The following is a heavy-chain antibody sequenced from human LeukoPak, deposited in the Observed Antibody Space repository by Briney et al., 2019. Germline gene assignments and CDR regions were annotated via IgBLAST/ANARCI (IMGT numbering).Heavy chain of an antibody. J-gene: IGHJ4*02. CDR3: ATDISGSLDY. Sequence: GGSLRLSCAASGFTFRNHWMHWVRQAPGKGLVWVARINSDGSITSYADSVKGRFTISRDNAKNTLYLQMNSLRAEDTAVYYCATDISGSLDYWGQGTLVTVSS. CDR1: GFTFRNHW. V-gene: IGHV3-74*01. D-gene: IGHD3-10*01. CDR2: INSDGSIT.